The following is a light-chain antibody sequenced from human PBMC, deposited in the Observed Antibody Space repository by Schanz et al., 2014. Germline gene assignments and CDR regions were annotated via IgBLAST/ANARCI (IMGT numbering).Light chain of an antibody. CDR3: QQYYSTPWT. J-gene: IGKJ1*01. CDR2: AAS. V-gene: IGKV3-15*01. Sequence: EIVLTQSPGTLSVSPGERATLSCRASQSISSNLAWYQQKPGQAPRLLIYAASTRATGIPARFSGSGSGTEFTLTISSLQSEDVAVYYCQQYYSTPWTFGQGTKVEIK. CDR1: QSISSN.